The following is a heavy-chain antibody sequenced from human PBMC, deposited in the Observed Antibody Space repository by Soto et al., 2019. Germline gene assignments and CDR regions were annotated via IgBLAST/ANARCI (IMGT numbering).Heavy chain of an antibody. J-gene: IGHJ5*02. CDR1: GDSVSRNSSA. Sequence: SQTLSLTFAISGDSVSRNSSAWNCISQSPSRGLEWLGRTYYRSKWYNDFAISVKSRITINPDTSKNQFSLQLNSVTPEDTAVYYCARDVANWFDPWGQGTQVTVSS. CDR3: ARDVANWFDP. CDR2: TYYRSKWYN. V-gene: IGHV6-1*01.